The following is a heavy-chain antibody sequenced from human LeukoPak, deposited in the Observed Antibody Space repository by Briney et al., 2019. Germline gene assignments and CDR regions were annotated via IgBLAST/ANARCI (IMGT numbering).Heavy chain of an antibody. D-gene: IGHD1-26*01. V-gene: IGHV3-66*01. CDR2: ISSDGRT. CDR3: AKEEARWEWFDP. J-gene: IGHJ5*02. Sequence: GGSLRLSCAASGFTVNSNDMIWVRQAPGKGLEWVSVISSDGRTYYADSVKGRFTISRDNSKNTLDLQMNSLRVEDTAVYYCAKEEARWEWFDPWGQGTLVTVSS. CDR1: GFTVNSND.